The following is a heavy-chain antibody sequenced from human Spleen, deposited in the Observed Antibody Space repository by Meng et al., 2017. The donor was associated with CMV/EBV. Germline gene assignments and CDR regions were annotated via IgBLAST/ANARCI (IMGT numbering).Heavy chain of an antibody. J-gene: IGHJ6*02. CDR3: ARDQIVTTSGMDV. V-gene: IGHV3-21*01. CDR2: ISSSSSYI. D-gene: IGHD4-11*01. CDR1: GFTFSSFW. Sequence: GGSLRLSCAASGFTFSSFWMSWVRQAPGKGLEWVSSISSSSSYIYYADSVKGRFTISRDNAKNSLYLQMNSLRAEDTAVYYCARDQIVTTSGMDVWGQGTTVTVSS.